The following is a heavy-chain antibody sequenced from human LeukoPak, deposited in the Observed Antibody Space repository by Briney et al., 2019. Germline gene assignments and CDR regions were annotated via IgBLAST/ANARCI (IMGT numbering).Heavy chain of an antibody. D-gene: IGHD3-9*01. CDR1: GFTFSSYV. J-gene: IGHJ4*02. CDR2: ISGSGSST. V-gene: IGHV3-23*01. CDR3: AKCPTDYDTLTGYYPFDY. Sequence: GGSLTLSGAASGFTFSSYVMTWVRQAPGKGLEWVSAISGSGSSTFYGDSVKGRFTISRDNSKNTLYLQMNRLRAEDTAVYYCAKCPTDYDTLTGYYPFDYWGQGTLVTVST.